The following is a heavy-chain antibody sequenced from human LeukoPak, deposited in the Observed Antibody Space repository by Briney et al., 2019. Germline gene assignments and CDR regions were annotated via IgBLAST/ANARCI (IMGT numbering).Heavy chain of an antibody. J-gene: IGHJ2*01. V-gene: IGHV1-69*04. CDR3: ASVSGTAMVNWYFDL. CDR1: GGTFSSYA. Sequence: GSSVKVSCKASGGTFSSYAITWVRQAPGQGLEWMGRIIPVLDIANYARKFQGRVTITADKSTGTAYMELSSLRSEDTGVYYCASVSGTAMVNWYFDLWGRGTLVTVSS. CDR2: IIPVLDIA. D-gene: IGHD5-18*01.